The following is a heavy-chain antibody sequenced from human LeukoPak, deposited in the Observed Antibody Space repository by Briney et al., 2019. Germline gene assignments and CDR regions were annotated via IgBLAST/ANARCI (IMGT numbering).Heavy chain of an antibody. CDR2: ISDYNGNT. CDR3: ARDLYRDSLPVSWFDP. CDR1: GYTFTSYG. V-gene: IGHV1-18*01. J-gene: IGHJ5*02. D-gene: IGHD4-11*01. Sequence: DSVKVPCKASGYTFTSYGISWVRQAPGQGLEWMGWISDYNGNTNYAQKLQGRVTMTTDTSTSTAYMELRSLRSDDTAVYYCARDLYRDSLPVSWFDPWGQGTLVTVSS.